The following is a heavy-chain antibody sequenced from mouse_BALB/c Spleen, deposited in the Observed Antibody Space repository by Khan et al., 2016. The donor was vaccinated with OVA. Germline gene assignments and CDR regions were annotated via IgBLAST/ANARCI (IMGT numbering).Heavy chain of an antibody. CDR1: GFTFSCYA. CDR3: ARGYALDY. CDR2: ISSGGNT. J-gene: IGHJ4*01. Sequence: EVQLVESGGGLVKPGGSLKLSCAASGFTFSCYAMSWVRQTPEKRLEWVASISSGGNTYYPDSVKGRFTISRENARNILYLQMSSLRSEDTAMYYCARGYALDYWGKGTSVTVSS. V-gene: IGHV5-6-5*01.